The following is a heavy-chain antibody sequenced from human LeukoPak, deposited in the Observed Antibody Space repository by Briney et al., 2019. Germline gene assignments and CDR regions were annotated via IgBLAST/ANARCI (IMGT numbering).Heavy chain of an antibody. Sequence: PSETLSLTCTVSGGSISNYYWNWIRKPPGKGLEWIGNIFYSGSTNYNPSLKSRVTISVDTSKNQFSLRLSSVTAADTAVYYCARDSGGKWYSSSYYGMDVWGQGTTVTVSS. CDR2: IFYSGST. CDR1: GGSISNYY. V-gene: IGHV4-59*12. D-gene: IGHD6-13*01. CDR3: ARDSGGKWYSSSYYGMDV. J-gene: IGHJ6*02.